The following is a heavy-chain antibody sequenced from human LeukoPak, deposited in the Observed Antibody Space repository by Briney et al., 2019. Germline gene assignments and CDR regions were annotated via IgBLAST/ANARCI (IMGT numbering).Heavy chain of an antibody. CDR1: GYTLTELS. Sequence: ASVKVSCKVSGYTLTELSMHWVRQAPGKGLEWMGGFDPEDGETIYAQKFQGRVTMTEDTSTDTAYMELSSLRSEDTAAYYCARQRFLEWYFDYWGQGTLVTVSS. V-gene: IGHV1-24*01. D-gene: IGHD3-3*01. CDR2: FDPEDGET. J-gene: IGHJ4*02. CDR3: ARQRFLEWYFDY.